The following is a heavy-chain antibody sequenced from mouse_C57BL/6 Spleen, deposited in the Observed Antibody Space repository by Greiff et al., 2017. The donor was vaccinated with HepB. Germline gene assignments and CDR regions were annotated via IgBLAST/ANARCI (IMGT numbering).Heavy chain of an antibody. J-gene: IGHJ2*01. Sequence: VQLQQSGTVLARPGASVKMSCKTSGYTFTSYWMHWVKQRPRQGLEWIGAIYPGNSDTSYNQKFKGKAKLTAVTSASTAYMELSSLTNEDSAVYYCTYYGSSQYYFDYWGQGTTLTVSS. D-gene: IGHD1-1*01. CDR2: IYPGNSDT. CDR1: GYTFTSYW. CDR3: TYYGSSQYYFDY. V-gene: IGHV1-5*01.